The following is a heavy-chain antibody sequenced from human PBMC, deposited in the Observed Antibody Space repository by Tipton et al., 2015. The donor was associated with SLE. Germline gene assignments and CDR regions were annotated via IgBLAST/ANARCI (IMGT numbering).Heavy chain of an antibody. CDR3: ARGPGFCNGGNCQGDRRWFDP. J-gene: IGHJ5*02. D-gene: IGHD2-15*01. Sequence: TLSLTCDVYGGSFSGYNWNWIRQPPGEGLECIGYVYSSEDTHYNPSLKSRVSMSIDTSKNQFSLKVNSVTAADTAIYYCARGPGFCNGGNCQGDRRWFDPWGQGILVTVTS. CDR1: GGSFSGYN. V-gene: IGHV4-59*01. CDR2: VYSSEDT.